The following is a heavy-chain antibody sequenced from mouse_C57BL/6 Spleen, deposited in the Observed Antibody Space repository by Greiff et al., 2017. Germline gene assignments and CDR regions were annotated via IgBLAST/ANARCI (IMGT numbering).Heavy chain of an antibody. CDR3: ARCPYYYGSSWYFDV. D-gene: IGHD1-1*01. CDR2: ISYSGST. Sequence: EVMLVESGPGLAKPSQTLSLTCSVTGYSITSDYWNWIRKFPGNKLEYMGYISYSGSTYYNPSLKSRISITRDTSKNQYYLQLNSVTTEDTATYYCARCPYYYGSSWYFDVWGTGTTVTVSS. CDR1: GYSITSDY. V-gene: IGHV3-8*01. J-gene: IGHJ1*03.